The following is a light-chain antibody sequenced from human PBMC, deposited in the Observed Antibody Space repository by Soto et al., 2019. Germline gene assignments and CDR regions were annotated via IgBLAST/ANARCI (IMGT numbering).Light chain of an antibody. CDR2: GNS. J-gene: IGLJ1*01. V-gene: IGLV1-40*01. CDR1: SSNIGAGYD. Sequence: QSVLTQPPSVSGAPGQRVTISCTGSSSNIGAGYDVHWYQQLPGTAPKPLIYGNSNRPSGVPDRFSGSKSGTSATLVITGLQDEDEADYCCQSYDNSLSGYVFGTGTKLTVL. CDR3: QSYDNSLSGYV.